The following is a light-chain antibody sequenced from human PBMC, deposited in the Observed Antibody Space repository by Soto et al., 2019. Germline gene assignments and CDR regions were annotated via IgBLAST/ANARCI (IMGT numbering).Light chain of an antibody. CDR1: QSITCSY. Sequence: EIVLTQSPGTLSLSPGERATLSCRASQSITCSYLAWYQQKPGQAPRLLIYGSSSRATGIPDRFSGSGSGTDFTLTISRLEPEDFAVYYCQQYGSSPITFGQGTRLEIK. CDR3: QQYGSSPIT. J-gene: IGKJ5*01. CDR2: GSS. V-gene: IGKV3-20*01.